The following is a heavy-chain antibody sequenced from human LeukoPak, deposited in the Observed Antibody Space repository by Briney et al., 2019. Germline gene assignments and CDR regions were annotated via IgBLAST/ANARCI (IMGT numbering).Heavy chain of an antibody. J-gene: IGHJ4*02. CDR2: ISWDGGST. D-gene: IGHD6-19*01. CDR3: AKDVSSGWNYFDY. Sequence: GGSLRLSCAASGFTFDDYTMHWVRQAPGRGLEWVSLISWDGGSTYYADSVKGRFTIFRDNSKNSLYLQMNSLRTEDTALYYCAKDVSSGWNYFDYWGQGTLVTVSS. CDR1: GFTFDDYT. V-gene: IGHV3-43*01.